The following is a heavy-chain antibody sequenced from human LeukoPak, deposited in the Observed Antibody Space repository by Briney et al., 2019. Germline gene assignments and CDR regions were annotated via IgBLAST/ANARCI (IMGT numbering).Heavy chain of an antibody. J-gene: IGHJ6*03. CDR2: IYTSGST. V-gene: IGHV4-4*07. CDR1: GGSISSYY. Sequence: KASETLSLTCTVSGGSISSYYWSWIRQPAGKGLEWIGRIYTSGSTNYNPSLKSRVTMSADTSKNQFSLKLSSVTAADTAVYFCARGGPPGYYYDYYMDVWGKGTTVTISS. CDR3: ARGGPPGYYYDYYMDV.